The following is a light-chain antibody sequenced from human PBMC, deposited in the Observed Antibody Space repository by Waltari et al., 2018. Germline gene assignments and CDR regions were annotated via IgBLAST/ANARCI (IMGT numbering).Light chain of an antibody. Sequence: ELVMTHSPATLSVSPRERATLSCRASQSVSINLAWYQQKPGQAPRLLIYGASTRATGIPARFSGSGSGTEFTLTISSLQSEDFAVYDCQQYNNWPPYTFGQGTKLEIK. CDR3: QQYNNWPPYT. CDR1: QSVSIN. J-gene: IGKJ2*01. CDR2: GAS. V-gene: IGKV3-15*01.